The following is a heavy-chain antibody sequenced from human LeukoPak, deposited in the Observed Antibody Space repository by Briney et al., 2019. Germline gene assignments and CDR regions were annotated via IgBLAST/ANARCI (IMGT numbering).Heavy chain of an antibody. Sequence: GGSLRLSCAASRLTFSSYAMSWVRQAPGKGLEWVSAISGSGGSTYYADSVKGRFTISRDNSKNTLYLQMNSLRAEGTAVYYCAKGRGGSCYDCWGQGTLVTVSS. J-gene: IGHJ4*02. D-gene: IGHD2-15*01. CDR1: RLTFSSYA. CDR3: AKGRGGSCYDC. CDR2: ISGSGGST. V-gene: IGHV3-23*01.